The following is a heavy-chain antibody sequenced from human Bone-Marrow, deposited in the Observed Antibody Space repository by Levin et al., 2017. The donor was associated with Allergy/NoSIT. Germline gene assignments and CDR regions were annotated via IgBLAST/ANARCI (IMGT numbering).Heavy chain of an antibody. CDR2: IIPVYGEA. Sequence: GGSLRLSCKSSGGTFSNDAFRWLRQAPGQGLQWMGGIIPVYGEAQYAKTFQGRCTITADESTTTVYMELSSLNSDDTAVYYCARGPHSQFLLRQIDTEYFPYWGQGTLVTVSS. V-gene: IGHV1-69*01. D-gene: IGHD2-2*01. CDR1: GGTFSNDA. CDR3: ARGPHSQFLLRQIDTEYFPY. J-gene: IGHJ1*01.